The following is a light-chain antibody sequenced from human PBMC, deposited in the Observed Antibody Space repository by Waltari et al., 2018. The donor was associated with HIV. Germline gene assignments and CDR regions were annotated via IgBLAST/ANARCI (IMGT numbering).Light chain of an antibody. Sequence: DVVMTQSPDSLTVSVGERATLNCKSSQSLLYGSNNKNYLAWYQQRQGHRPKPRIYWASNRQSGVPDRFSGSGSGTDFSLTISSLQAEDVAVYYCQQYYLVPYTFGQGTKLEIK. CDR1: QSLLYGSNNKNY. J-gene: IGKJ2*01. CDR3: QQYYLVPYT. V-gene: IGKV4-1*01. CDR2: WAS.